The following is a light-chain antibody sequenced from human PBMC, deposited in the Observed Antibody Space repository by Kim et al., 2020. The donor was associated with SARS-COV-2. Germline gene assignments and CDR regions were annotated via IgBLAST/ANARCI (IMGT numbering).Light chain of an antibody. CDR3: QQCGSAPYT. CDR2: GVS. Sequence: LSPGKSAPLSCSARTSIHTVCLAWFQQKPGQPPRLLIYGVSSRATGVSALFGAGGSETDFTLTISSLEPEDSAVYYCQQCGSAPYTFGQGTKLEIK. CDR1: TSIHTVC. V-gene: IGKV3-20*01. J-gene: IGKJ2*01.